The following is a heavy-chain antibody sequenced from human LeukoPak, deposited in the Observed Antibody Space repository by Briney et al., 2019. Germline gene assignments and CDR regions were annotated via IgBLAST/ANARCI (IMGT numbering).Heavy chain of an antibody. J-gene: IGHJ6*02. CDR3: ARNNDMDV. D-gene: IGHD1/OR15-1a*01. CDR1: GFILSNHW. Sequence: GSSLRLSCAASGFILSNHWMTWVRQAPGKGPEWVANMNKDGREKYYVDSVKGRFTISRDTAKNSLYLQMNNLRAGDTALYYCARNNDMDVWGQGTTVIVSS. CDR2: MNKDGREK. V-gene: IGHV3-7*03.